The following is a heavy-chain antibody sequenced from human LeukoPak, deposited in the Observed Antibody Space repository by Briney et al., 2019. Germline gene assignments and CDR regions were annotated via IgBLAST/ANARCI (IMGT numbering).Heavy chain of an antibody. Sequence: GGSLRLSCAASGFTIRSYAIHWVRQAPGQGLEWVTIISSDGSYKNYADSVKGRFTISRDNSKNTLYLQMNSLRPEDTAVYYCARGLAYYYDSTAYFLDYWGQGTLVTVSS. J-gene: IGHJ4*02. V-gene: IGHV3-30*04. CDR1: GFTIRSYA. D-gene: IGHD3-22*01. CDR2: ISSDGSYK. CDR3: ARGLAYYYDSTAYFLDY.